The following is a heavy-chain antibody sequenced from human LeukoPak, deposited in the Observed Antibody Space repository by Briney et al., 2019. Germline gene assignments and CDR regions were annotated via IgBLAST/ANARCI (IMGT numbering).Heavy chain of an antibody. CDR2: IKQDASEK. D-gene: IGHD6-13*01. J-gene: IGHJ4*02. CDR1: GFTFSSCW. V-gene: IGHV3-7*01. CDR3: ARFHSSRSWELY. Sequence: GGSLRLSCAASGFTFSSCWMSWVRQAPGKGLEWVANIKQDASEKNYLDSVKGRFTISRDNAKNSLYLQMNSLRVEDTAVYYCARFHSSRSWELYWGQGTLVTASS.